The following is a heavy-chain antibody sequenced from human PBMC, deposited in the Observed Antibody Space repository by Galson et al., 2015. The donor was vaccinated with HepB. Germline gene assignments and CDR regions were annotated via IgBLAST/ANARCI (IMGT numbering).Heavy chain of an antibody. CDR1: GYSFTSYW. CDR3: ASNVVGPTAADY. Sequence: QSGAEVKKPGESLRISCKGSGYSFTSYWISWVRQMPGKGLEWMGRIDPSDSYTNYSPSFQGHVTISADKSISTAYLQWSSLKASDTAMYYCASNVVGPTAADYWGQGTLVTVSS. CDR2: IDPSDSYT. V-gene: IGHV5-10-1*01. D-gene: IGHD1-26*01. J-gene: IGHJ4*02.